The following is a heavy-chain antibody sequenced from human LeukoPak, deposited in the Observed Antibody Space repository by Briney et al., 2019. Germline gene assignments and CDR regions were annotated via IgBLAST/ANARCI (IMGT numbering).Heavy chain of an antibody. J-gene: IGHJ4*02. V-gene: IGHV4-34*01. CDR2: INHYGNT. CDR3: AMTSADYPDYFAS. D-gene: IGHD4/OR15-4a*01. CDR1: NGSFSGYY. Sequence: SETLSLTCHVYNGSFSGYYWSWIRQPPGKGLEWIGEINHYGNTNYNSSLKSRITISIDTSKRQFSLNLNSVTAADTSVYYCAMTSADYPDYFASWGQGALVTVSS.